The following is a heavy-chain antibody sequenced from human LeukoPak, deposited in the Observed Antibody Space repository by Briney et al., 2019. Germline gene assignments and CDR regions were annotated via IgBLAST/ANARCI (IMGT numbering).Heavy chain of an antibody. CDR2: INPSGGST. CDR1: GYTFTSYY. Sequence: ASVKVSCEASGYTFTSYYMHWVRQAPGQGLEWMGIINPSGGSTSYAQKFQGRVTMTRDTSTSTVYMELSSLRSEDTAVYYCARGSGNDFWSGYYGPFDYWGQGTLVTVSS. J-gene: IGHJ4*02. D-gene: IGHD3-3*01. CDR3: ARGSGNDFWSGYYGPFDY. V-gene: IGHV1-46*01.